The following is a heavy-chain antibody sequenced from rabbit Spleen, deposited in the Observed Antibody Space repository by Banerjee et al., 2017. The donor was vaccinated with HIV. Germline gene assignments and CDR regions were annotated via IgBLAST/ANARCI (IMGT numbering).Heavy chain of an antibody. D-gene: IGHD8-1*01. Sequence: QEQLEESGGDLGKPEGSLTLTCTASGFSFSDSYYMYWVRQAPGKGLEWIACIDIGSSGFTYYATWAKGRFTCSKTSSTTVTLQMTRLTAADTATYFCARDTGTSFSTYGMDLWGQGTLVTVS. CDR3: ARDTGTSFSTYGMDL. CDR1: GFSFSDSYY. CDR2: IDIGSSGFT. J-gene: IGHJ6*01. V-gene: IGHV1S45*01.